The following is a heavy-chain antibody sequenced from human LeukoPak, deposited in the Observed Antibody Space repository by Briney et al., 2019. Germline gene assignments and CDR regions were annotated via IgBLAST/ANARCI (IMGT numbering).Heavy chain of an antibody. CDR3: AKGPYSSSWFDY. J-gene: IGHJ4*02. CDR2: ISWNSGSI. CDR1: GFTFDDYA. D-gene: IGHD6-13*01. Sequence: GGSLRLSCAASGFTFDDYAMHWVRQAPGKGLEWVSGISWNSGSIGYADSVKGRFTISGDNAKNSLYLQMNSLRAEDTALYYCAKGPYSSSWFDYWGQGTLVTVSS. V-gene: IGHV3-9*01.